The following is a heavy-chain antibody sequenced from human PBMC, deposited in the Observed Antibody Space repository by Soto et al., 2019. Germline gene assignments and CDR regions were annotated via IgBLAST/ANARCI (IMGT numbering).Heavy chain of an antibody. CDR1: GYTFTSYG. J-gene: IGHJ5*02. CDR2: ISAYNGNT. CDR3: ARTSMVAADRDWFDP. Sequence: QVQLVQSGAEVKKPGASVKVSCKASGYTFTSYGISWVRQAPGQGLEWMGWISAYNGNTNYAQKLQGRVTMTTDTSTSTAYMALRSLRSDDTAVYSCARTSMVAADRDWFDPWGQGTLVTVSS. V-gene: IGHV1-18*01. D-gene: IGHD2-15*01.